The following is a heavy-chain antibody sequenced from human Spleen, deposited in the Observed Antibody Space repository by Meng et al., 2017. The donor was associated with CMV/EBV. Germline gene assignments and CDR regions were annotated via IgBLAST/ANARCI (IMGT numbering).Heavy chain of an antibody. CDR3: ARIERRRILKYCGSDCSTTDY. CDR1: GCSISSSNL. Sequence: VQLQESGPGLVKHSGTLSLHCAVPGCSISSSNLWTWVRQVPGKGLEWIGEIYHSGSTNYNPSLKSRVTISVDKFKNQFSLNLGSVTAADTAVYYCARIERRRILKYCGSDCSTTDYWGQGTLVTVSS. D-gene: IGHD2-21*02. J-gene: IGHJ4*02. CDR2: IYHSGST. V-gene: IGHV4-4*02.